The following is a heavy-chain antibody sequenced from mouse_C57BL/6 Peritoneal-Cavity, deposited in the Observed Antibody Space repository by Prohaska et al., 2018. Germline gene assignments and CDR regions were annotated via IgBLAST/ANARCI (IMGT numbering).Heavy chain of an antibody. J-gene: IGHJ2*01. CDR2: INQNNGGT. CDR3: ALLITTVVAEYYFDY. Sequence: TDYYMNWMKQNHGKSLEWIGDINQNNGGTSYNQKFKGKATLAVDKSSSTAYMELRSLTSEDSAVYYCALLITTVVAEYYFDYWGQGTTLTVSS. D-gene: IGHD1-1*01. V-gene: IGHV1-26*01. CDR1: TDYY.